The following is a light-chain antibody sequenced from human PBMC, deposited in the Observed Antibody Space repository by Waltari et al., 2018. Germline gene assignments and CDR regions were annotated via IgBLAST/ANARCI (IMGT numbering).Light chain of an antibody. V-gene: IGKV2-28*01. CDR3: MQALQTPLT. CDR2: LGS. CDR1: QSPLHSNGYNY. Sequence: DIVMTQSPLSLPVTPGEPASTSCSSSQSPLHSNGYNYLDWYLKKPGQSPQLLIYLGSNRASGVPDRFSGSGSGTDFTLKISRVEAEDVGVYYCMQALQTPLTFGGGTKVEIK. J-gene: IGKJ4*01.